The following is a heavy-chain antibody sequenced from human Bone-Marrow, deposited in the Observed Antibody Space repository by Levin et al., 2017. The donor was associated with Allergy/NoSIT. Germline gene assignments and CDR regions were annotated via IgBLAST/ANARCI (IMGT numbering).Heavy chain of an antibody. CDR2: IKQDGSEQ. J-gene: IGHJ4*02. D-gene: IGHD1-1*01. V-gene: IGHV3-7*01. CDR3: ARDQGTGQPRTPFDY. Sequence: AGGSLRLSCAASGFTFSSYWMSWVRQAPGKGLEWVANIKQDGSEQYYVDSVKGRFTISRDNAKNSLYLQMNSLRAEDTAVYYCARDQGTGQPRTPFDYWGQGTLVTVSS. CDR1: GFTFSSYW.